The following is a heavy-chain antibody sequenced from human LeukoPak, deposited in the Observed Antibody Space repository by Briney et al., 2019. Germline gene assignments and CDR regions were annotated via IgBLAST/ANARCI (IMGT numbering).Heavy chain of an antibody. CDR2: ISYDGSNK. CDR3: ARGSMSPVPAAIKRAFDI. J-gene: IGHJ3*02. D-gene: IGHD2-2*01. V-gene: IGHV3-30-3*01. Sequence: PGRSLRLSCAASGFTFSSYAMHWVRQAPGKGLEWVAVISYDGSNKYYADSVKGRFTISRDNSKNTLYLQMNSLRAEDTAVYYCARGSMSPVPAAIKRAFDIWGQGTMVTVSS. CDR1: GFTFSSYA.